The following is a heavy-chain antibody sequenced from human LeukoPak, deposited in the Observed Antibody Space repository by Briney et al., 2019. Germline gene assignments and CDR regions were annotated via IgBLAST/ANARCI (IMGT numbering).Heavy chain of an antibody. D-gene: IGHD3-22*01. J-gene: IGHJ4*02. CDR1: GFTFSSYS. Sequence: PGGSLRLSXAASGFTFSSYSMNWVRQAPGKGLEWVSYISSSSSTIYYADSVKGRFTISRDNAKNSLYLQMNSLRAEDTAVYYCARDRLTGYYYDSSGYFYWGQGTLVTVSS. V-gene: IGHV3-48*01. CDR3: ARDRLTGYYYDSSGYFY. CDR2: ISSSSSTI.